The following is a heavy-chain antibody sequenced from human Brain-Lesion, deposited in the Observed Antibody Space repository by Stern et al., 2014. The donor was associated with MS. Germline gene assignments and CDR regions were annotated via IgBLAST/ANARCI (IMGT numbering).Heavy chain of an antibody. CDR1: GFTFSNYW. V-gene: IGHV3-74*02. Sequence: EVQLVQSGGGLVQPGGSLRLSCAASGFTFSNYWMHWVRQAPGKGLVWVSRVNNDGRRTSDADSVKGRFTISRDNAKNTLYLQMNSLRVEDTAIYYCAGGERWFDSWGQGTLVTVSS. CDR2: VNNDGRRT. CDR3: AGGERWFDS. D-gene: IGHD3-10*01. J-gene: IGHJ5*01.